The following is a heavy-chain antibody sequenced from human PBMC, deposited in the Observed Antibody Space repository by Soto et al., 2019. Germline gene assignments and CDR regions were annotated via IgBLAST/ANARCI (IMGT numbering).Heavy chain of an antibody. CDR1: GGSLTSYY. J-gene: IGHJ4*02. V-gene: IGHV4-59*08. D-gene: IGHD5-12*01. CDR2: VYYTGIA. Sequence: SETLSLTCTVSGGSLTSYYWSWIRQPPGKGPEWIGFVYYTGIARYNPSLKSRVTISVDTSKNQFSLKLTSVTAADTAIYYCARRIASTETFDYWGQGTLVTVSS. CDR3: ARRIASTETFDY.